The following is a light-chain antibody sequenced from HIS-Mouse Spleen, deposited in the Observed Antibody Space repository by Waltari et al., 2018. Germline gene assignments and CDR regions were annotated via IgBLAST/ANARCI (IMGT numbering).Light chain of an antibody. CDR2: EVS. V-gene: IGLV2-8*01. Sequence: QSALTQPPSASGSPGQSVTISCTGTSSDVGGYNYVSWYQQHPGKAPKLMVYEVSKRPPGVPDRFSGSKSGTPASLTVSGLQAEDEADYYCSSYAGSNNFVVFGGGTKLTVL. J-gene: IGLJ2*01. CDR1: SSDVGGYNY. CDR3: SSYAGSNNFVV.